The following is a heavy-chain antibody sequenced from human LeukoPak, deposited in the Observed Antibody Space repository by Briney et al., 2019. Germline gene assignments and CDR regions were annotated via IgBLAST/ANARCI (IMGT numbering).Heavy chain of an antibody. D-gene: IGHD2/OR15-2a*01. CDR2: IWHDGSHK. Sequence: GGSLRLSCAASGFAFNTYAMHWVRQAPGQGLEWVALIWHDGSHKFYSNSVRGQFTISRDNSKNTVSLQMNNLRPEDTAVYYCARNPPAKYYFDYWGQGTLVTVSS. CDR3: ARNPPAKYYFDY. V-gene: IGHV3-33*01. J-gene: IGHJ4*02. CDR1: GFAFNTYA.